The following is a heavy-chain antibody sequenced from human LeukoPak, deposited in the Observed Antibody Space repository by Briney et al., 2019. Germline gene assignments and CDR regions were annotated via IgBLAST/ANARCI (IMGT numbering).Heavy chain of an antibody. CDR1: GGSFSGYY. CDR3: ARGGRWFGELPLDP. V-gene: IGHV4-34*01. D-gene: IGHD3-10*01. Sequence: PSETLSLTCAVYGGSFSGYYWSWIRQPPGKGLEWIGEINHSGSTNYNPSLKSRVTISVDTSKNQFSLKLSSVTAADTAVHYCARGGRWFGELPLDPWGQGTLVTVSS. CDR2: INHSGST. J-gene: IGHJ5*02.